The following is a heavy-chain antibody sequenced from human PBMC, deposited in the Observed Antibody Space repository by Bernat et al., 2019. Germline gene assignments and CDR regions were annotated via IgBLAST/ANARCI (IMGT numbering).Heavy chain of an antibody. CDR1: GFSLSTTQVG. D-gene: IGHD6-19*01. Sequence: QITLKESGPTLVEPAQTLTLTCSFSGFSLSTTQVGVGWVRQPPGKALEWLALIYWDNDKRYSPSLRSRLSITKDTSKNQVVLSMTNMDPVDTGTYFGAHRRHQYGSWWSEGTFEFWGQGTMVTVSS. CDR3: AHRRHQYGSWWSEGTFEF. J-gene: IGHJ4*02. CDR2: IYWDNDK. V-gene: IGHV2-5*02.